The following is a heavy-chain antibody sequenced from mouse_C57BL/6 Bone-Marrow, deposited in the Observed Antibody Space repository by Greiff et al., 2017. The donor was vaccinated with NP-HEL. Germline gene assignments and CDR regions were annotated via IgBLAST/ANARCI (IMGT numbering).Heavy chain of an antibody. Sequence: EVKVVESGGGLVKPGGSLKLSCAASGFTFSSYPMSWVRQTPEKRLEWVATISDGGSYTYYPDNVKGRFTISRDNAKNNLYLQMSHLKSEDTAMYYCARGEDYDGYYVAMDYWGQGTSVTVSS. V-gene: IGHV5-4*03. CDR2: ISDGGSYT. CDR3: ARGEDYDGYYVAMDY. J-gene: IGHJ4*01. D-gene: IGHD2-3*01. CDR1: GFTFSSYP.